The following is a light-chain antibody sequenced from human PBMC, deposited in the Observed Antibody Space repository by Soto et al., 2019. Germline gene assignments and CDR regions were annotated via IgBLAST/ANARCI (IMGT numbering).Light chain of an antibody. J-gene: IGKJ5*01. CDR1: QSLLHITGETF. CDR2: EVS. V-gene: IGKV2D-29*02. Sequence: VMTQTPLSLSVAPGQPASISCKSSQSLLHITGETFLFWYLQKPGQSPQLLIYEVSTRVSGVPDRFSGSGSGTDFTLEISRVETDDVGIHYCMQSTQLPPTFGQGTRLEIK. CDR3: MQSTQLPPT.